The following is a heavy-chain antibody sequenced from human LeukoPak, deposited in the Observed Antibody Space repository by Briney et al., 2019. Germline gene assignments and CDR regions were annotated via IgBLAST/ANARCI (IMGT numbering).Heavy chain of an antibody. CDR3: ARDRRAVAGLTATTDY. V-gene: IGHV3-11*06. J-gene: IGHJ4*02. CDR1: GFTFSDYY. Sequence: GGSLRLSCAASGFTFSDYYMSWIRQAPGKGLEWVSYISSSSSYTNYADSVKGRFTISRDNAKNSLYLQMNSLRAEDTAVYYCARDRRAVAGLTATTDYWGQGTLVTVSS. D-gene: IGHD6-19*01. CDR2: ISSSSSYT.